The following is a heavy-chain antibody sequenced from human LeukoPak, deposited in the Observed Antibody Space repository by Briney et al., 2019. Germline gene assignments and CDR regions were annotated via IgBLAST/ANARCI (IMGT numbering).Heavy chain of an antibody. Sequence: GGSLRLSCAASGFTFSSYSMNWVRQAPGKGLEWVSSISSSSSYIYYADSVKGRFTISRDNGKNSLYLHMNSLRAEDTAVYYCARSLLGPWLVRRSFDYWGQGTLVTVSS. CDR3: ARSLLGPWLVRRSFDY. V-gene: IGHV3-21*01. J-gene: IGHJ4*02. D-gene: IGHD6-19*01. CDR2: ISSSSSYI. CDR1: GFTFSSYS.